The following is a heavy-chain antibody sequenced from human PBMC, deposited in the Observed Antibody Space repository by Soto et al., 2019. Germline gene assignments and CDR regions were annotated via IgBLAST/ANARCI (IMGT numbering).Heavy chain of an antibody. CDR3: AHRRFPSGYAVDY. Sequence: QITLKESGPTLVKPTQTLTRTSTFSGFSLSTSGVGVGWILQPPGKALEWLALIYWDDDKRYSPSLKNRLTITKDTSKNQVVLIMPNMDPVDKAPYYCAHRRFPSGYAVDYWGQGTLVTVSS. CDR1: GFSLSTSGVG. D-gene: IGHD3-22*01. V-gene: IGHV2-5*02. CDR2: IYWDDDK. J-gene: IGHJ4*02.